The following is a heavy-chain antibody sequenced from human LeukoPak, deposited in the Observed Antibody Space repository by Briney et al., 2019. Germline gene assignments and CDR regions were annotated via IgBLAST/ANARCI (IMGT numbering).Heavy chain of an antibody. Sequence: GGSLRLSCAASGFTFSSYSMNWVRQAPGKGLEWVSYISSSSSTIYYADSVKGRSTISRDNAKNSLYLQMNSLRDEDTAVYYCARDHALYYYDSSGYSHWGQGTLVTVSS. D-gene: IGHD3-22*01. J-gene: IGHJ4*02. CDR1: GFTFSSYS. CDR2: ISSSSSTI. CDR3: ARDHALYYYDSSGYSH. V-gene: IGHV3-48*02.